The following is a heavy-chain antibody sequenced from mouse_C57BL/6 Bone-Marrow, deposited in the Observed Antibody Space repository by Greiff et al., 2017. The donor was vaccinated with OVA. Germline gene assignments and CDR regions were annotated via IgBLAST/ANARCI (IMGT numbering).Heavy chain of an antibody. CDR3: ARDRITTVVATDWYFDV. V-gene: IGHV5-16*01. J-gene: IGHJ1*03. CDR2: INHDGSST. D-gene: IGHD1-1*01. Sequence: EVKVVESEGGLVQPGSSMKLSCTASGFTFSDYYMAWVRQGPEKGLEWVGNINHDGSSTYYLDSLKGRSILPRDNAKNILYMQMSSLKSEYTATYYCARDRITTVVATDWYFDVWGTGTTVTVSS. CDR1: GFTFSDYY.